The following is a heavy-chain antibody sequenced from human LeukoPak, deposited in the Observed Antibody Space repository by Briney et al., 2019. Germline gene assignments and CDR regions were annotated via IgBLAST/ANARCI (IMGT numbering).Heavy chain of an antibody. D-gene: IGHD5-24*01. CDR2: IYISGST. CDR3: ARDGRDGYKTRAPQYGMDV. CDR1: GGSISSYY. J-gene: IGHJ6*02. V-gene: IGHV4-4*07. Sequence: SETLSLTCTVSGGSISSYYWSWIRQPAGKGLEWIGRIYISGSTNYNPSLTSRVTMAVDTSKNQFSLKLSSVTAADTAVYYWARDGRDGYKTRAPQYGMDVWGQGTTVTASS.